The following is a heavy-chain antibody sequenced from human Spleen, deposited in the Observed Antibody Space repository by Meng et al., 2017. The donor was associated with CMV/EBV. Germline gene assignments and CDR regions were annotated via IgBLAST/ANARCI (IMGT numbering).Heavy chain of an antibody. D-gene: IGHD6-13*01. V-gene: IGHV3-11*04. CDR2: ISSSGSTI. CDR3: SRDAGIGSCWSASIPYNYCYGMDV. J-gene: IGHJ6*02. CDR1: GSTFRVYY. Sequence: GGSLRLSCAAPGSTFRVYYMSWIRQAPGKGLEWVSYISSSGSTIYYADSVKGRFTISRDNAKNSLYLQMNSLRAEDTAVYYCSRDAGIGSCWSASIPYNYCYGMDVWGQGTTVTVSS.